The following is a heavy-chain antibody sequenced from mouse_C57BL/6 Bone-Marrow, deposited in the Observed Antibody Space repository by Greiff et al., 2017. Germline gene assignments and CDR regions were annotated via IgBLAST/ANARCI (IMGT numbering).Heavy chain of an antibody. CDR2: IDPSDSET. J-gene: IGHJ3*01. D-gene: IGHD1-1*01. CDR1: GYTFTSYW. Sequence: QVQLQQPGAELVRPGSSVKLSCKASGYTFTSYWMHWVKQRPIQGLEWIGNIDPSDSETHYNQKFKDKATLTVDKSSSTAYMQLSSLTSEDSAVYYCAREMGYGSSFAYWGQGTLVTVSA. V-gene: IGHV1-52*01. CDR3: AREMGYGSSFAY.